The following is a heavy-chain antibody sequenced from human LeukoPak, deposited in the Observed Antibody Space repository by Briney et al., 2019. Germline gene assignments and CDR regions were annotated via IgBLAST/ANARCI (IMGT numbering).Heavy chain of an antibody. CDR2: INHSGST. Sequence: SETLSLTCAVYGGSFSGYYWSWIRQPPGKGLEWIGEINHSGSTNYNPSLKSRVTISVDTSKNQLSLKLSSVTAADTAVYYCARDVGYSSSWLPRGVAYYYGMDVWGQGTTVTVSS. CDR1: GGSFSGYY. D-gene: IGHD6-13*01. J-gene: IGHJ6*02. V-gene: IGHV4-34*01. CDR3: ARDVGYSSSWLPRGVAYYYGMDV.